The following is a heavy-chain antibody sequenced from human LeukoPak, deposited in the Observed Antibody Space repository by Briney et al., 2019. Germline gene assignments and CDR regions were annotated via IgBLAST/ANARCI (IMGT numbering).Heavy chain of an antibody. Sequence: GGALRVSCAGSGFSFNNFVMRGVGPAPWKGREGVAAISGSGGSTYYADSVKGGFTISRDNSKNTLYLQMNSLRAEDTAVYYCAKGEYNEYSSSWYYFDYWGQGTLVTVSS. D-gene: IGHD6-13*01. J-gene: IGHJ4*02. CDR2: ISGSGGST. CDR1: GFSFNNFV. V-gene: IGHV3-23*01. CDR3: AKGEYNEYSSSWYYFDY.